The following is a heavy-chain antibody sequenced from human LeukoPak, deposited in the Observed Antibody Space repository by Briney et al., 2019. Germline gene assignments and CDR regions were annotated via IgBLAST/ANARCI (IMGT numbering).Heavy chain of an antibody. Sequence: PGGSLRLFCAAARFTFSSYAMHWGRQAPGKGLEWVSVISYDGSDKHYADSVKGRFTISRDNPKNTVHLQMNSLRVEDTAVYYCARRVAGFMADWGQGTLVTVSS. CDR3: ARRVAGFMAD. J-gene: IGHJ4*02. CDR2: ISYDGSDK. CDR1: RFTFSSYA. D-gene: IGHD6-19*01. V-gene: IGHV3-30*04.